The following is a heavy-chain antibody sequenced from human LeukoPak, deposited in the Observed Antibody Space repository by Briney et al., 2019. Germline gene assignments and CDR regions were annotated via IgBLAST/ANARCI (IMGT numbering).Heavy chain of an antibody. CDR2: INSDASTI. Sequence: PGGSLRLSCAASGLTFSSDWMHWVRQVPGKGLVWVSRINSDASTINYADSVKGRFTISRDNAKNTLYLQMYNLRAEDTAVYYCAREDCTIGAVCSSLLDHWGRGTLVTVSS. D-gene: IGHD2-8*01. CDR1: GLTFSSDW. CDR3: AREDCTIGAVCSSLLDH. V-gene: IGHV3-74*01. J-gene: IGHJ4*02.